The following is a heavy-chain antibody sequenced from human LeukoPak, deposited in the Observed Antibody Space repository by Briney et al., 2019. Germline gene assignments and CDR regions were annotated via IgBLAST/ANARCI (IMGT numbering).Heavy chain of an antibody. D-gene: IGHD6-19*01. CDR3: AKEADSSGYVDY. CDR1: GFTFSSYG. CDR2: IRYDGSNK. J-gene: IGHJ4*02. V-gene: IGHV3-30*02. Sequence: PGGSLRLSCAACGFTFSSYGMHWVRQAPGKGLEWVAFIRYDGSNKYYADSVKGRFTISRDNSKNTLYLQMNSLRAEDTAVYYCAKEADSSGYVDYWGQGTLVTVSS.